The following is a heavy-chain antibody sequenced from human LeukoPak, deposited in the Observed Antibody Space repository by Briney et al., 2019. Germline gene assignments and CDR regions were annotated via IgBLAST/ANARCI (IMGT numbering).Heavy chain of an antibody. D-gene: IGHD5-18*01. Sequence: ASVNVSCKASGYTFTSYYMHWVRQAPGQGLEWMGIIIPSGGSTSYAQKFQGRVTMTRDTSTSTVYMELSSLRSEDTAVYYCARDKMGYSYGSNFFDYWGQGALVTVSS. CDR3: ARDKMGYSYGSNFFDY. J-gene: IGHJ4*02. CDR1: GYTFTSYY. V-gene: IGHV1-46*01. CDR2: IIPSGGST.